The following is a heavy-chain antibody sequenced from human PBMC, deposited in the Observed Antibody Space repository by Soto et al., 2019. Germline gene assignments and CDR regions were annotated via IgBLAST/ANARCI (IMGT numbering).Heavy chain of an antibody. V-gene: IGHV1-18*01. D-gene: IGHD3-10*01. J-gene: IGHJ6*02. CDR1: GYTFTSYG. CDR3: ARAGPSRYYYGSGRPYGMDV. Sequence: QVQLVQSGAEVKKPGVSVKVCCKASGYTFTSYGISWVRQAPGQGLEWMGWISAYNGNTNYAQKLQGRVTMTTDTSTSTAYMELRSLRSDDTAVYYCARAGPSRYYYGSGRPYGMDVWGQGTTVTVSS. CDR2: ISAYNGNT.